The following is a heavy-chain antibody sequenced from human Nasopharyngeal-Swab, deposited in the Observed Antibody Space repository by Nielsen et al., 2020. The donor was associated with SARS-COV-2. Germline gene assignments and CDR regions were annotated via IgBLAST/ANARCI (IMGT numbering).Heavy chain of an antibody. CDR1: EFTFRNDT. CDR2: IRGSGITT. D-gene: IGHD6-13*01. J-gene: IGHJ4*02. V-gene: IGHV3-23*01. Sequence: GESLKISCATSEFTFRNDTMNWVRQAPGKGLEWVSAIRGSGITTYYADSVKGRFTISRDNSKNTVYLQMDSLRAEDAAIYYCAKDMAAGYFFDFWGQGTLVTVSS. CDR3: AKDMAAGYFFDF.